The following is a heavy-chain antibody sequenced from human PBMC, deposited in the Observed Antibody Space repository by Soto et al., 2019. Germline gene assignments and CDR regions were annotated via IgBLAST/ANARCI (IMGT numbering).Heavy chain of an antibody. D-gene: IGHD6-19*01. CDR3: ARGSYSSGWYFGSPLPDY. V-gene: IGHV3-74*01. CDR2: INSEGSST. CDR1: GFTFSSYW. J-gene: IGHJ4*02. Sequence: EVQLVESGGGLVQPGGSLRLSCAASGFTFSSYWMHWVRQAPGKGLVWVSRINSEGSSTSHADPVKGRFTISRDNAKNTMYLQMNSLRAEDTAVYYCARGSYSSGWYFGSPLPDYWGQGTLVTVSS.